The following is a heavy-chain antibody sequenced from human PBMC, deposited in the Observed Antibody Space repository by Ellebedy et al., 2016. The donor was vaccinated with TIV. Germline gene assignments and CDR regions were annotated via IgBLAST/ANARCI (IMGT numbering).Heavy chain of an antibody. D-gene: IGHD3-22*01. V-gene: IGHV4-59*01. CDR3: ARGSFYVVR. J-gene: IGHJ1*01. CDR2: FFYRGNT. Sequence: MPSETLSLTCSVSASPISRYYWSWIRQPPGTGLEWIGSFFYRGNTSYNPSLKSRVTMSIDTSKNQFSLTLNSVTDADTAVYFGARGSFYVVRWGQGTLVTVSS. CDR1: ASPISRYY.